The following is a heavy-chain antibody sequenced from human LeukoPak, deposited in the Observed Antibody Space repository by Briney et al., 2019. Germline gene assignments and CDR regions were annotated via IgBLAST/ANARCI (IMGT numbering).Heavy chain of an antibody. CDR1: GGSISSYY. J-gene: IGHJ3*02. CDR2: IYYSGST. Sequence: SETLSLTCTVSGGSISSYYWSWIRQPPGKGLEWIGYIYYSGSTNYNPSLKSRVTISVDTSKNQFSLKLSSVTAADTAVYYCARDRWTGDRDAFDIWGQGTMVTVSS. D-gene: IGHD3/OR15-3a*01. V-gene: IGHV4-59*12. CDR3: ARDRWTGDRDAFDI.